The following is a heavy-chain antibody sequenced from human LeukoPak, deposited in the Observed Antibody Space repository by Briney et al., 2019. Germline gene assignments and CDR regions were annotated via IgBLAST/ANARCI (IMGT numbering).Heavy chain of an antibody. D-gene: IGHD3-3*01. Sequence: ASVKVSCKVSGYTLTELSMHWVRQAPGKGLEWMGGFDPEDGETIYAQKFQGRVTMTEDTSTDTAYMELSSLRSEDTAVYYCATRCFYKTYDFWSGKWYYFDYWGQGTLVTVSS. J-gene: IGHJ4*02. CDR3: ATRCFYKTYDFWSGKWYYFDY. CDR2: FDPEDGET. V-gene: IGHV1-24*01. CDR1: GYTLTELS.